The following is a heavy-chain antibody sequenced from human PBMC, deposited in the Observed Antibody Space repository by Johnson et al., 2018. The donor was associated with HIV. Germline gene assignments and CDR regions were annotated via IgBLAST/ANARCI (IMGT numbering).Heavy chain of an antibody. CDR3: TRDRDGVGVS. D-gene: IGHD3-10*01. J-gene: IGHJ3*01. V-gene: IGHV3-72*01. Sequence: EVQLVESGGGVVQPGRSLRLSCAASGFTFSSYAMHWVRQAPGKGLEWIGRIRNKANRYSTEYAASVKGRFTISRDDSKNSLSLQMSSLKTEDTAVYYCTRDRDGVGVSWGQGTMVTVSS. CDR2: IRNKANRYST. CDR1: GFTFSSYA.